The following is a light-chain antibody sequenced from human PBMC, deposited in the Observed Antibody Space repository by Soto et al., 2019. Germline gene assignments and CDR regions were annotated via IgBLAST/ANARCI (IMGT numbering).Light chain of an antibody. V-gene: IGLV2-14*01. CDR1: SSDVGGYNY. CDR3: SSYTSSSNYV. J-gene: IGLJ1*01. CDR2: EVS. Sequence: QYALTQPASVSGSPGQSITISCTGTSSDVGGYNYVSWYQQHPGKAPKLMIYEVSNRPSGVSNRFSGSKSGNTASLTISGLQAEDGADYYCSSYTSSSNYVFGTGTKVTVL.